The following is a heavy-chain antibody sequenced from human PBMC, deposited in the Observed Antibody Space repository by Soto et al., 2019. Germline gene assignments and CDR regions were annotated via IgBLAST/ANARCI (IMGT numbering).Heavy chain of an antibody. CDR3: ARVMGTPRNYYYYSMDV. CDR1: GFTFSTYW. V-gene: IGHV3-7*01. CDR2: IKEDGSEK. D-gene: IGHD1-1*01. J-gene: IGHJ6*02. Sequence: GGSLRLSCAASGFTFSTYWMSWVRQAPGKGLEWLANIKEDGSEKYYVDSLKGRFTISRDNAKNSLYVQMNSLRVEDTAVYYCARVMGTPRNYYYYSMDVWGQGTTFTVSS.